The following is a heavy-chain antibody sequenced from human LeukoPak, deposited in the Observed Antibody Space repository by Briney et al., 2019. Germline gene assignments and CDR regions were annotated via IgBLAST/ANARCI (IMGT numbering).Heavy chain of an antibody. Sequence: SETLSLTCTVSGGSISSYYWSWIRQPPGKGLGWIGYIYYSGSTNYNPSLKSRVTISVDTSKNQFSLKLSSVTAADTAVYYCARGPPYYDFYGMDVWGQGTTVTVSS. CDR2: IYYSGST. CDR1: GGSISSYY. J-gene: IGHJ6*02. V-gene: IGHV4-59*01. CDR3: ARGPPYYDFYGMDV.